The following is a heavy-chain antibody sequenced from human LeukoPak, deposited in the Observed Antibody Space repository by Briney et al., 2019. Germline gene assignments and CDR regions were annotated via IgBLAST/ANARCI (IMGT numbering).Heavy chain of an antibody. CDR3: ARGGEDSPLWFEPKQYYFDC. V-gene: IGHV3-23*01. CDR2: ISGSGGGT. Sequence: PGGSLRLSCAASGFTFSSYAVSWVRQAPGKGLEWVSAISGSGGGTYYADSVKGRFTISRDNSKNTLYLQMNSLSTEDTAVYYCARGGEDSPLWFEPKQYYFDCWGQGALVTVSS. J-gene: IGHJ4*02. CDR1: GFTFSSYA. D-gene: IGHD3-10*01.